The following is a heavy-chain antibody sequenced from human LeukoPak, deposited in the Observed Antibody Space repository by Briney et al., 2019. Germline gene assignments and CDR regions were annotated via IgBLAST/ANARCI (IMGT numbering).Heavy chain of an antibody. CDR3: ARDRGGPGMITFDY. CDR2: ISGNGIST. CDR1: GFTFNDYA. Sequence: GGSLRLSCAASGFTFNDYAMTWVRQAPGKGLEFVSVISGNGISTDYTTSVKGRFRISRDNSKNTVFLQMDRLTTEDLGVYYCARDRGGPGMITFDYWGRGTLVTVSS. J-gene: IGHJ4*02. D-gene: IGHD3-16*01. V-gene: IGHV3-64*01.